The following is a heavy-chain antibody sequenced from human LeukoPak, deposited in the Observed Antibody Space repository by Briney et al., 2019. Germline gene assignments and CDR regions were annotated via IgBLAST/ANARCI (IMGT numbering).Heavy chain of an antibody. D-gene: IGHD6-13*01. J-gene: IGHJ5*02. Sequence: ASVRVSCKTSGHSFTAYYMHWVRQAPGQGLEWLGYVKPYNGDTKIAQKFLGRVTMTRDTSTSTVYMELSSLRSEDTAVYYCARDRAWGSSSWYRWFDPWGQGTLVTVSS. CDR3: ARDRAWGSSSWYRWFDP. CDR1: GHSFTAYY. CDR2: VKPYNGDT. V-gene: IGHV1-2*02.